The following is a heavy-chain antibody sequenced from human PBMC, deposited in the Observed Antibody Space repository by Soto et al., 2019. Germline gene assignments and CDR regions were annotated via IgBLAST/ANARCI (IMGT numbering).Heavy chain of an antibody. J-gene: IGHJ3*02. V-gene: IGHV4-59*07. Sequence: QVQLQESGPGLVKPSDTLSLTCTVSGGSISSYYWSWIRQPPGKGLEWIGYIYYSGSTNYNPSLKSRVTISVDTSKNQFSLKLSSVTAADTAVYSCARVWGGAFDIWGQGTMVTVSS. CDR3: ARVWGGAFDI. D-gene: IGHD3-10*01. CDR2: IYYSGST. CDR1: GGSISSYY.